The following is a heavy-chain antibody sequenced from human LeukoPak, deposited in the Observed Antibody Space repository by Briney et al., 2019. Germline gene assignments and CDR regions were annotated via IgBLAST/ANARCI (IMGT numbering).Heavy chain of an antibody. CDR1: GGSISSYY. CDR2: IYTSGST. D-gene: IGHD3-22*01. V-gene: IGHV4-4*07. J-gene: IGHJ5*02. CDR3: ARSYYYDSSGDPYNWFDP. Sequence: PSETLSLTCTVSGGSISSYYWSWIRQPAGKGLEWIGRIYTSGSTNYNPSLKSRVTMSVDTSKNQFSLKLSSVTAADTAVYYCARSYYYDSSGDPYNWFDPWGQGTLVTVSS.